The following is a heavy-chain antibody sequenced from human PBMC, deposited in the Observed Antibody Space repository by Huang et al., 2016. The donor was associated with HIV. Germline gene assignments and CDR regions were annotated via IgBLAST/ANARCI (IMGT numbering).Heavy chain of an antibody. J-gene: IGHJ4*02. CDR1: GGSFSGYY. Sequence: QVQLRQWGAGLVKPSETLSLTCAVYGGSFSGYYWTWIRQAPGKGLEWIGEINHIGKTNYEPSLKSRVTISKDTAKNQFSLQLTSVADADTGAYFCAREKAADSAWYGVYYFDYWGEGALVTVTS. CDR3: AREKAADSAWYGVYYFDY. D-gene: IGHD6-19*01. V-gene: IGHV4-34*01. CDR2: INHIGKT.